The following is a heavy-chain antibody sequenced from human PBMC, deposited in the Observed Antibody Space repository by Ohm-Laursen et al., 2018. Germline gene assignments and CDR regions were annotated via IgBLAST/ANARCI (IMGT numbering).Heavy chain of an antibody. CDR2: ISGSGDST. V-gene: IGHV3-23*01. J-gene: IGHJ4*02. CDR3: AKGVGAVCPKSRTFDN. CDR1: GFTFSNYA. Sequence: SLRLSCSASGFTFSNYAMNWVRQAPGKGLEWVSIISGSGDSTYYADSVRGRFTISRDKSKNTLYLQMNSLRAEDTAVYHCAKGVGAVCPKSRTFDNWGQGTLVTVSS. D-gene: IGHD1-26*01.